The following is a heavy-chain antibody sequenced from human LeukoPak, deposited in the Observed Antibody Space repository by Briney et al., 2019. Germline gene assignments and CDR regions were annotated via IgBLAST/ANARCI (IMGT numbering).Heavy chain of an antibody. V-gene: IGHV3-23*01. CDR3: ARDYTYSTGGTYYDRFDY. CDR1: GFIFDSHA. CDR2: VSGSGGST. D-gene: IGHD2-15*01. Sequence: GGSLRLSCAGSGFIFDSHALTWVRQAPGKGLEWVATVSGSGGSTNYAASVKGRFIISRDNPKNTLYVQMNSLRAEDTAVYYCARDYTYSTGGTYYDRFDYWGQGTLVTVSS. J-gene: IGHJ4*02.